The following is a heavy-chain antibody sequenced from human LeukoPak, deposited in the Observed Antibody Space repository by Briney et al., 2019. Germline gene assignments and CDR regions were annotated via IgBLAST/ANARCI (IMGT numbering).Heavy chain of an antibody. CDR1: GGSISSSSYY. CDR3: ARDENYGDSHAFDI. V-gene: IGHV4-39*07. D-gene: IGHD4-17*01. J-gene: IGHJ3*02. Sequence: PSETLPLTCTVSGGSISSSSYYWGWIRQPPGKGLEWIGSIYYSGSTYYNPSLKSRVTISVDTSKNQFSLKLSSVTAADTAVYYCARDENYGDSHAFDIWGQGTMVTVSS. CDR2: IYYSGST.